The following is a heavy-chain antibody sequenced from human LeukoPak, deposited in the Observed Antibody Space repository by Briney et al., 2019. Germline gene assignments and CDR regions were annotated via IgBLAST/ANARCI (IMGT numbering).Heavy chain of an antibody. CDR2: MKPDSGNT. CDR1: GYTFTSYY. V-gene: IGHV1-8*03. J-gene: IGHJ3*02. D-gene: IGHD6-13*01. Sequence: ASVKVSCKASGYTFTSYYMHWVRQASGQGLEWMGWMKPDSGNTGYAQKFQGRVTISRDTSTNTAYMELSGLRSDDTAVYYCARADHNSWNAFDIWGQGTVVTVSS. CDR3: ARADHNSWNAFDI.